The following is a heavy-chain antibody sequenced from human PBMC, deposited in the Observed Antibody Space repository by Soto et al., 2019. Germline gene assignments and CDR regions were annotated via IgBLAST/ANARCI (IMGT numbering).Heavy chain of an antibody. CDR2: ISSTGGST. V-gene: IGHV3-23*01. J-gene: IGHJ6*03. D-gene: IGHD2-2*01. Sequence: EVQLLESGGALVQPGGSLILACSVSGFKFNSYAMSWVRQPPGKGLEWVSSISSTGGSTYYADTGEGPFTISSDNYRDTVYLQMENLGAEDTAMYYCTKSPMVGYELYFYRDFRGKGTKVSVSS. CDR3: TKSPMVGYELYFYRDF. CDR1: GFKFNSYA.